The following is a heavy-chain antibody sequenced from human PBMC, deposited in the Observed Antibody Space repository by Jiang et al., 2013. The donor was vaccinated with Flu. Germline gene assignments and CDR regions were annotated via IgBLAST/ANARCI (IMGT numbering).Heavy chain of an antibody. J-gene: IGHJ6*03. Sequence: SVKVSCKASGYTFTGYYIHWVRQAPGQGLEWMGWINPSSGGTNYAQRFQGRVTVTRDTSISAAYMELSRLRSDDTAVYYCATSPLRSDIVVVPAAPQYYYYMDVWGKGTTVTVSS. CDR2: INPSSGGT. CDR1: GYTFTGYY. CDR3: ATSPLRSDIVVVPAAPQYYYYMDV. D-gene: IGHD2-2*01. V-gene: IGHV1-2*02.